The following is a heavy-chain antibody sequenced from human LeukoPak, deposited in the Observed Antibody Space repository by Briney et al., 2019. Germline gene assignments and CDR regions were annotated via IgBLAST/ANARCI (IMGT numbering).Heavy chain of an antibody. Sequence: PGGSLRPSCAASGLTVRSSYMSWGRPAPGKGLEWGSIIYNDGSTYYADSMKGRFTISRDNSKNTLYLQVNSLGAEDTAMYYCARNILFAFDIWGQGTMVTVSS. J-gene: IGHJ3*02. D-gene: IGHD2/OR15-2a*01. V-gene: IGHV3-53*01. CDR1: GLTVRSSY. CDR3: ARNILFAFDI. CDR2: IYNDGST.